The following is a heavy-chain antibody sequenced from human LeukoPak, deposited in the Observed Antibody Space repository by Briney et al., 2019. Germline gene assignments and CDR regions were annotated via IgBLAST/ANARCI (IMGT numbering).Heavy chain of an antibody. J-gene: IGHJ4*02. Sequence: SETLSLTCTVSGGSISTYYWNWVRQAPGKGLEWIGYIYSSGSINYNSSLKSRVTISVDTSKNQLSLTLHSVTAADAAVYYCARNTLYYNSRGHAALSGFDFWGQGTPVTVSS. CDR2: IYSSGSI. CDR1: GGSISTYY. D-gene: IGHD3-22*01. V-gene: IGHV4-59*01. CDR3: ARNTLYYNSRGHAALSGFDF.